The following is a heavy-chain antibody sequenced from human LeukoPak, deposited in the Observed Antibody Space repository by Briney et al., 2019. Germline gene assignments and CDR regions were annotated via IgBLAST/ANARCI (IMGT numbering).Heavy chain of an antibody. CDR3: ARDGDSSGYYYVPPYYFDY. J-gene: IGHJ4*02. CDR2: ISYDGSNK. CDR1: GFTFSSYA. V-gene: IGHV3-30-3*01. Sequence: GRSLRLSCAASGFTFSSYAMHWVRQAPGKGLEWVAVISYDGSNKYYADSVKGRFTISRDNSKYTLYLQMNSLRAEDTAVYYCARDGDSSGYYYVPPYYFDYWGQGTLVTVSS. D-gene: IGHD3-22*01.